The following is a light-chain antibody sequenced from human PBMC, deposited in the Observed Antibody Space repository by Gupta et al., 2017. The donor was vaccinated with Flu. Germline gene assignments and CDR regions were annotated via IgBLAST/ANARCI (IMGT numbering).Light chain of an antibody. Sequence: DIQMTQSPSTLSASVGDRVTITCRASQSISSWLAWYQQKPGKAPKLLIYKASSLESGVPSRFSGSGSGTEFTLTISSRQPDDFATYYCQQYNSYSAYTFGQGTXLEIK. CDR1: QSISSW. J-gene: IGKJ2*01. CDR2: KAS. CDR3: QQYNSYSAYT. V-gene: IGKV1-5*03.